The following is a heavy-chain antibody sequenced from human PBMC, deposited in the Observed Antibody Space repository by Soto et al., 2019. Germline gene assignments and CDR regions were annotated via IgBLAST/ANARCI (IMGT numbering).Heavy chain of an antibody. CDR2: IIPIFGTA. J-gene: IGHJ2*01. CDR3: ARPDSTVTPPGGNFDL. V-gene: IGHV1-69*13. Sequence: SVKVSCKASGGTFSSYAISWVRQAPGQGLEWMGGIIPIFGTANYAQKFQGRVTFTADESTSTAYMELSSLRSEDTAVYYCARPDSTVTPPGGNFDLWGRGTLVTVSS. CDR1: GGTFSSYA. D-gene: IGHD4-17*01.